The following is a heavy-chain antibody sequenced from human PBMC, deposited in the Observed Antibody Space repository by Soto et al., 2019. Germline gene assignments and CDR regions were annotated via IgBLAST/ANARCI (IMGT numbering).Heavy chain of an antibody. CDR1: GGSISSYY. V-gene: IGHV4-59*08. J-gene: IGHJ6*02. Sequence: SETLSLTCTVSGGSISSYYWSWIRQPPGKGLEWIGYIYYSGSTNYNPSLKSRVTISVDTSKNQFSLKLGSVTAADTAVYYCARLGGYCSSTSCYGFYGMDVWGQGTTVTVSS. CDR2: IYYSGST. CDR3: ARLGGYCSSTSCYGFYGMDV. D-gene: IGHD2-2*01.